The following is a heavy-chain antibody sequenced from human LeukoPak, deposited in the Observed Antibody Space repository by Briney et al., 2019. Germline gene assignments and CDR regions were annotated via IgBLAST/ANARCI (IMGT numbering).Heavy chain of an antibody. D-gene: IGHD3-10*01. V-gene: IGHV3-73*01. Sequence: QTGGSLRLSCAASGFTFSGSAMHWVRQASGKGLEWVGRIRSKANSYATAYAASVKGRFTISRDDSKNTAYLQMNSLKTEDTAVYYCTRLASNYYGSGSYDYWGQGTLVTVSS. CDR1: GFTFSGSA. CDR2: IRSKANSYAT. CDR3: TRLASNYYGSGSYDY. J-gene: IGHJ4*02.